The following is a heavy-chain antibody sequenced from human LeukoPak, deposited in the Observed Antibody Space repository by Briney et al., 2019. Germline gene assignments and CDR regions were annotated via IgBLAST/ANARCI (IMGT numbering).Heavy chain of an antibody. V-gene: IGHV1-18*01. CDR2: ITTYNGNT. CDR3: ARGYDYGYYVGDFDY. Sequence: ATVKVSCKASGYTFTSYPISWVRQAPGQGLEWMGWITTYNGNTNSAQKLQGRVTMTTDTSTSTAYMDLRGLRSDDTAVYYCARGYDYGYYVGDFDYWGQGTLVTVSS. D-gene: IGHD4-17*01. CDR1: GYTFTSYP. J-gene: IGHJ4*02.